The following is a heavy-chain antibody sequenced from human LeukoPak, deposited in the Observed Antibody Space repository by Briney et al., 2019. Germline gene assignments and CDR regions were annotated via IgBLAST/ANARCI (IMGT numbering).Heavy chain of an antibody. J-gene: IGHJ4*02. V-gene: IGHV4-59*01. CDR2: IYYSGST. CDR1: GGSISSYY. CDR3: ARDLEMATTE. D-gene: IGHD5-24*01. Sequence: SETLSLTCTVSGGSISSYYWSWIRQPPGKGLEWIGYIYYSGSTNYNPSLKSRVTISVDTSKNQFSLKLSSVTAADTAVYYCARDLEMATTEWGQGTLVTVSS.